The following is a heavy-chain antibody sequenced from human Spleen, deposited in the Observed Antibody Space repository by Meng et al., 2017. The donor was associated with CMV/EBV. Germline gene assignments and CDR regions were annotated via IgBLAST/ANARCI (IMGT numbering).Heavy chain of an antibody. CDR3: ARMIAVAGTAPFDY. Sequence: ASVKVSCKASGYTFSDSGISWVRQAPGQGLEWMGCIHPNSGATKSAQNFQGRVSMTTDTSTRTAYMELTKLRSDDTAFYYCARMIAVAGTAPFDYWGQGSLVTVS. V-gene: IGHV1-2*02. CDR2: IHPNSGAT. D-gene: IGHD6-19*01. CDR1: GYTFSDSG. J-gene: IGHJ4*02.